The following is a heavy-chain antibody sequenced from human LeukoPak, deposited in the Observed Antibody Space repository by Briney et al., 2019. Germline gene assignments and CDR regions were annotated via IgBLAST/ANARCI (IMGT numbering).Heavy chain of an antibody. CDR3: ARFYGDYQNYFDY. D-gene: IGHD4-17*01. V-gene: IGHV4-30-2*01. CDR1: GGSINSGAYS. CDR2: IYRSGST. Sequence: SSQTLSLTCAVSGGSINSGAYSWSWIRQPPGKGLEWIGYIYRSGSTYYNPSLKSRVTISVDRSKNQFSLRLSSVTAADAAMYYCARFYGDYQNYFDYWGQGTLVTVSS. J-gene: IGHJ4*02.